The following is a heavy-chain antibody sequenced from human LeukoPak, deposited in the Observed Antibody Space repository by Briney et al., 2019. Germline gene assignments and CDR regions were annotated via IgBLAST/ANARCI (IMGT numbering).Heavy chain of an antibody. CDR3: ARDERVCRGGSCYPFDH. D-gene: IGHD2-15*01. CDR1: GFTFSSHA. V-gene: IGHV3-21*06. J-gene: IGHJ4*02. Sequence: PGGSLRLSCVASGFTFSSHAMNWVRQAPGKGLEWVSSSNRDSRYIYYADSVKGRFTISRDNAKNSLYLQMNSLRVEDTAVYYCARDERVCRGGSCYPFDHWGQGTLVTVSS. CDR2: SNRDSRYI.